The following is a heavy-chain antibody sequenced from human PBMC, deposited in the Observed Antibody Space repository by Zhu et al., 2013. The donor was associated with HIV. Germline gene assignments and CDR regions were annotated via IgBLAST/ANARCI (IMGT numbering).Heavy chain of an antibody. CDR3: ARFNYPRFSFDS. CDR1: GYTFTSYD. V-gene: IGHV1-8*01. Sequence: QVQLVQSGAEVKKPGASVKVSCKASGYTFTSYDLNWVRQATGQGLEWMGWMNPNSGNTGYAQKFQGRVTMTRDTSITTAYMELSTLRFNDTAVYYCARFNYPRFSFDSWGQGTLITVSS. CDR2: MNPNSGNT. D-gene: IGHD3-10*01. J-gene: IGHJ4*02.